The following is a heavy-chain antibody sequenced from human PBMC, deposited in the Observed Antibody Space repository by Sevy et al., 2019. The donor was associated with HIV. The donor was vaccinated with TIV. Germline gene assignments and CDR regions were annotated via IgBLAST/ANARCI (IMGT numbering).Heavy chain of an antibody. CDR3: ARGEAAGGKPIDY. D-gene: IGHD6-13*01. CDR1: GYTFTSYG. CDR2: INGYNGNT. Sequence: ASVKVSCKASGYTFTSYGISWVRQAPGQGLEWMGWINGYNGNTNYGQKLQGRVTMTTDTCTNTAYMELRSLRSDDTDVYYCARGEAAGGKPIDYWGQGTLVTVSS. J-gene: IGHJ4*02. V-gene: IGHV1-18*04.